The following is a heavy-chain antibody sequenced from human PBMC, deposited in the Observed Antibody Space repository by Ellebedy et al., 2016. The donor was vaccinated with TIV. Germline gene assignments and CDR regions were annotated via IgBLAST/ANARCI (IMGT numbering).Heavy chain of an antibody. D-gene: IGHD4-17*01. CDR1: GYTFTSNY. J-gene: IGHJ3*02. V-gene: IGHV1-46*01. CDR3: ARVSTVTTWDDAFDI. Sequence: AASAKVSCKASGYTFTSNYMHWVRQAPRQGLEWMGIINPSGGSTSYEKKFQGRGTMTRDTSTSTVYMELSSLRSEDTAVYYCARVSTVTTWDDAFDIWGQGTMVTVSS. CDR2: INPSGGST.